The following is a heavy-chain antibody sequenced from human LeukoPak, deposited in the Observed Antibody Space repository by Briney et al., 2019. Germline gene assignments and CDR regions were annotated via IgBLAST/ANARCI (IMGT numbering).Heavy chain of an antibody. J-gene: IGHJ6*02. Sequence: GGSLRLSCAASGFTFSSYWMTWVRQAPGKGLEWVANINKDGSEKYFEDSVKGRFTISRDNAKNSLYLQLNTLRVEDTAVYYCARDRIVGTNYLGYGLDVWGRGTTVTVSS. D-gene: IGHD1-26*01. CDR1: GFTFSSYW. CDR2: INKDGSEK. CDR3: ARDRIVGTNYLGYGLDV. V-gene: IGHV3-7*01.